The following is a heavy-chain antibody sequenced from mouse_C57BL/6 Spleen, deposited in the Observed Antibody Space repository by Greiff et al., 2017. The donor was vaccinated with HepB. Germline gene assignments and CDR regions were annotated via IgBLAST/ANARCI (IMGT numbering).Heavy chain of an antibody. J-gene: IGHJ2*01. V-gene: IGHV5-17*01. CDR1: GFTFSDYG. CDR3: ARGEPDY. CDR2: ISSGSSTI. Sequence: EVKLMESGGGLVKPGGSLKLSCAASGFTFSDYGMHWVRQAPEKGLEWVAYISSGSSTIYYADTVKGRFTISRDNTKNTLFLQMTSLRSEDTAMYYCARGEPDYWGQGTTLTVSS.